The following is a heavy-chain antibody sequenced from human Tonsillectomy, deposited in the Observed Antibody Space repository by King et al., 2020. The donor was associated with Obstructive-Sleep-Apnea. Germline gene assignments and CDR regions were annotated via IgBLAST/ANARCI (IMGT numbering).Heavy chain of an antibody. CDR2: IYSGGST. CDR1: GFTVSSNY. V-gene: IGHV3-66*01. Sequence: QLVQSGGGLVQPGGSLRLSCAASGFTVSSNYMNWVRQAPGKGLEWVSVIYSGGSTYYADPVKGRFTISRENSKNTRYLQMNSLRAEDTAVYYCARGGFGELSYSTHDAFDIWGQGTMVTVSS. D-gene: IGHD3-10*01. J-gene: IGHJ3*02. CDR3: ARGGFGELSYSTHDAFDI.